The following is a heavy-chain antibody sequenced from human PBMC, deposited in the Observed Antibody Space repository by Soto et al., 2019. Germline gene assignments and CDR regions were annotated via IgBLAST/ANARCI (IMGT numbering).Heavy chain of an antibody. J-gene: IGHJ6*03. CDR1: GFTFSDYY. V-gene: IGHV3-11*01. Sequence: QVQLVESGGGLVKPGGSLRLSCAASGFTFSDYYMSWIRQAPGKGLEWVSYISSSGSTIYYADSVKGRFTISRDNAKNSLYLQMNSLRAEGTAVYYCARDGGGRFLEWLFPKIYYMDVWGKGTTVTVSS. CDR2: ISSSGSTI. D-gene: IGHD3-3*01. CDR3: ARDGGGRFLEWLFPKIYYMDV.